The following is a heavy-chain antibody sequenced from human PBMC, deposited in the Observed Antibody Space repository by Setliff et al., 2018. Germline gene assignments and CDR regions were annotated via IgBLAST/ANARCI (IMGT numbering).Heavy chain of an antibody. D-gene: IGHD2-15*01. V-gene: IGHV3-23*03. J-gene: IGHJ4*02. Sequence: LRLSCAASGFTFSSYGMILVRQAPGKGLAWVSIIYSGGSSTYYGDSVKGRFTVSRDDSKNTLYLQMNSLRAEDTAVYYCAKGCNAGCFWSDCWGQGTLVTVSS. CDR1: GFTFSSYG. CDR3: AKGCNAGCFWSDC. CDR2: IYSGGSST.